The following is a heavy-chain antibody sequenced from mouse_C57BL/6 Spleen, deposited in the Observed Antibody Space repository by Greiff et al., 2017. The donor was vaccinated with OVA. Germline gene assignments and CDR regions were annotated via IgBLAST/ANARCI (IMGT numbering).Heavy chain of an antibody. CDR3: ELGRGYYFDY. D-gene: IGHD4-1*01. CDR2: IDPSDSYT. V-gene: IGHV1-59*01. J-gene: IGHJ2*01. CDR1: GYTFTSYW. Sequence: QVHVKQPGAELVRPGTSVKLSCKASGYTFTSYWMHWVKQRPGQGLEWIGVIDPSDSYTNYNQKFKGKATLTVDTSSSTAYMQLSSLTSEDSAVYYCELGRGYYFDYWGQGTTLTVSS.